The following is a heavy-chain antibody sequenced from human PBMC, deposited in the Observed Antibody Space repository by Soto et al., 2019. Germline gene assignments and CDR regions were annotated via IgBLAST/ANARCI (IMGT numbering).Heavy chain of an antibody. D-gene: IGHD3-9*01. Sequence: QVQLVQSGAEVKKPGASVKVSCKASGYTFTSYGISWVRQAPGQGLEWMGWISAYNGNTNYAQKLQGRVTMTTDTSTSTAYMELRSLRSDDTAVYYCARDLSYDILTGYYMDDGDAFDIWGQGTMVTVSS. J-gene: IGHJ3*02. CDR2: ISAYNGNT. CDR1: GYTFTSYG. V-gene: IGHV1-18*01. CDR3: ARDLSYDILTGYYMDDGDAFDI.